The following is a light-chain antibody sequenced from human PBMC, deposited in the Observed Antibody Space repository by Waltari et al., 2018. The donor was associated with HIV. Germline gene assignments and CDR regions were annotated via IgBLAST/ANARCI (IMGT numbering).Light chain of an antibody. CDR3: AAWNSSLNNWV. J-gene: IGLJ3*02. V-gene: IGLV10-54*04. Sequence: QAGLTQLPSVSTDLRQTATSTCTGNNRNVGHHGADWLQQCQGHTPKPQAYRNNHPRSGVSESFATSGSGNTAALTIALLQPEDETDDYCAAWNSSLNNWVFGGGTKLTIL. CDR1: NRNVGHHG. CDR2: RNN.